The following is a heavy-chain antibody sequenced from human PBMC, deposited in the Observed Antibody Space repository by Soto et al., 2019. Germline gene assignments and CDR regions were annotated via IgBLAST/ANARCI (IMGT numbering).Heavy chain of an antibody. CDR3: ARDASGFSGSHYIDYFDY. D-gene: IGHD1-26*01. CDR1: GNTVPNYA. V-gene: IGHV1-3*01. J-gene: IGHJ4*02. Sequence: QVQLVQSGAELKKPGASVKVSCKASGNTVPNYAIHWVRQAPGQRLEWMGWINGGNGNTYYSEHCQGRVTLTSDTSAGTGYMQLSSLTSEDMAVYYCARDASGFSGSHYIDYFDYWGQGALVTVSS. CDR2: INGGNGNT.